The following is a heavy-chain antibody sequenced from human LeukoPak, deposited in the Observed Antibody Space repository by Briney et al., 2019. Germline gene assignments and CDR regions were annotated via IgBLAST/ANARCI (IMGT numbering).Heavy chain of an antibody. CDR1: GFTFSSYG. D-gene: IGHD1-26*01. J-gene: IGHJ3*02. V-gene: IGHV3-33*01. Sequence: GGSLRLSCAASGFTFSSYGMHWVRQAPGKGLEWVAVIWYDGSNQYYADSVKGRFTISRDNSKNTLYLQMNSLRPEDTAVYYCARDGWELLSYDAFDIWGQGTMVTVSS. CDR2: IWYDGSNQ. CDR3: ARDGWELLSYDAFDI.